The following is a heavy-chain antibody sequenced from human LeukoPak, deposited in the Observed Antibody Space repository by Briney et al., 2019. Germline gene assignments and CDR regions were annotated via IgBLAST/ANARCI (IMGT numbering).Heavy chain of an antibody. CDR3: ARILSSAWGELGY. V-gene: IGHV3-30*02. J-gene: IGHJ4*02. CDR2: IRSDGSNK. D-gene: IGHD6-19*01. Sequence: GGSLRLSCAASRFTFSSYGMHWVRQAPGKGLKWVAFIRSDGSNKCYADSVKGRFTISRDNSKNTLYLQMNSLRAEDTAVYYCARILSSAWGELGYWGQGTLVTVSS. CDR1: RFTFSSYG.